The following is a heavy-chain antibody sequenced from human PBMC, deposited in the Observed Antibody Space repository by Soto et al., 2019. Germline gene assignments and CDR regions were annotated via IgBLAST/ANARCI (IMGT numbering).Heavy chain of an antibody. CDR3: ARQTGGGGGASWFDY. J-gene: IGHJ4*02. D-gene: IGHD3-16*01. CDR1: GGSISSSDYY. V-gene: IGHV4-39*01. Sequence: SETLSLTCTVSGGSISSSDYYWGWIRQPPGKGLEYIGSVYYSGSTFYNPSLKSRVTISVDTSTNQFSLRLSSVTAADTAVYYCARQTGGGGGASWFDYWGQATLATVSS. CDR2: VYYSGST.